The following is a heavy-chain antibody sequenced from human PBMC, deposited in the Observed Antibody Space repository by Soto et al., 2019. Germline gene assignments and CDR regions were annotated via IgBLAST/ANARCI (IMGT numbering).Heavy chain of an antibody. J-gene: IGHJ4*02. V-gene: IGHV3-23*01. CDR2: ISGSGGST. D-gene: IGHD5-18*01. Sequence: PGKGLEWVSAISGSGGSTYYADSVKGRFTISRDNSKNTLYLQMNSLRAEDTAVYYCAKDNTAKDPDNYFDYWGQGTLVTVSS. CDR3: AKDNTAKDPDNYFDY.